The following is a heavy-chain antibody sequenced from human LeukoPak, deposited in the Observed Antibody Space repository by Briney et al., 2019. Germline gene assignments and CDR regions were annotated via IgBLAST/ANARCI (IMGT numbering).Heavy chain of an antibody. CDR1: GFTFNSHW. CDR2: ISGSGGST. V-gene: IGHV3-23*01. J-gene: IGHJ4*02. CDR3: AKGGMTYYDYVWGTLPYYFDY. Sequence: PGGSLRLYCAASGFTFNSHWMSWIRQAPEKGLEWVSAISGSGGSTYYADSVKGRFTISRDNSKNTLYLQMNSLRAEDTAVYYCAKGGMTYYDYVWGTLPYYFDYWGQGTLVTVSS. D-gene: IGHD3-16*01.